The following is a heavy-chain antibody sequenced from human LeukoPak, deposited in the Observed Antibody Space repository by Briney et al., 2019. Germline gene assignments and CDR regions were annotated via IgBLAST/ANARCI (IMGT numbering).Heavy chain of an antibody. CDR1: GVTVNNNY. CDR3: TRDGSSSSRFGY. Sequence: GGSLRLSCAASGVTVNNNYMSWFRQAPGKVPEWVSSIYSSGDTHYADSVKGRFAISRDNSKNTLYLQMNSLTVEDTAVYYCTRDGSSSSRFGYWGQGTLVTVSA. J-gene: IGHJ4*02. V-gene: IGHV3-66*01. D-gene: IGHD2-2*03. CDR2: IYSSGDT.